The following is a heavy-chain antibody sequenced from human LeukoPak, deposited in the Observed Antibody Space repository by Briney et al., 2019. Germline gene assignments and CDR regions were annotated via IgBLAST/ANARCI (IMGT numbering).Heavy chain of an antibody. D-gene: IGHD5-18*01. V-gene: IGHV3-74*01. CDR1: GFPFVSYW. CDR3: ARDAPGNTALDY. J-gene: IGHJ4*02. Sequence: PRGSLRLSCAASGFPFVSYWMHWVRPAPGQSPVWVSRNNGYGISTDFAGSVKGRLTISRDNAKNTLYLQMNSLRAEDTAVYYCARDAPGNTALDYWGQGTLVTVSS. CDR2: NNGYGIST.